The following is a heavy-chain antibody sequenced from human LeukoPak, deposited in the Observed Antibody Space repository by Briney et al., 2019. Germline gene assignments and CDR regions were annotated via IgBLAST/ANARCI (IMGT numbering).Heavy chain of an antibody. J-gene: IGHJ4*02. CDR3: ARRMDGAKAFDY. D-gene: IGHD4/OR15-4a*01. CDR2: IYPGDSKT. Sequence: GESLQISCRGSGSTFTNYWIAWVRPVPGKGLEWMGIIYPGDSKTRFSPSFQGQVTISADKTIITAYLQWSSLQASDTANFYCARRMDGAKAFDYWGQGTLVTVSS. V-gene: IGHV5-51*01. CDR1: GSTFTNYW.